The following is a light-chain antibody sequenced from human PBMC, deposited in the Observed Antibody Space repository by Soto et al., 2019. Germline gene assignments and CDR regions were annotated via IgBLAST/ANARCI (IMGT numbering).Light chain of an antibody. Sequence: DVQLTQFPSSLSASVGDNVTITCQASQFINYYLSWYQQKPGKAPHLLIYGASNLQSGVPSRFSGRGSGTDFSLTISSLQPEDLATYYCQQSYSSWTFGQGTKV. V-gene: IGKV1-39*01. CDR2: GAS. CDR3: QQSYSSWT. J-gene: IGKJ1*01. CDR1: QFINYY.